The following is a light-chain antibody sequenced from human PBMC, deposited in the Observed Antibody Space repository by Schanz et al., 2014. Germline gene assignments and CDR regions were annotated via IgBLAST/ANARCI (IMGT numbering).Light chain of an antibody. CDR2: EVS. Sequence: QSVLTQPPSASGSPGQSVTISCTGTSSDVGGYNYVSWYQQLPGKAPKLMIYEVSKRPAGVPDRFSGSKSGNTASLTISGLQDEDEGDYYCCGYRDNYIWVFGGGTKLTVL. CDR1: SSDVGGYNY. J-gene: IGLJ3*02. V-gene: IGLV2-8*01. CDR3: CGYRDNYIWV.